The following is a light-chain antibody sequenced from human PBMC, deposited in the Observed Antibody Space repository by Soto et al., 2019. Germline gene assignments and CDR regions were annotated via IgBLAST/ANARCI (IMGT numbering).Light chain of an antibody. CDR1: SSDVGGYNY. Sequence: QSALTQPASVSGSPGQSITISCTGTSSDVGGYNYVSWYQRHPGKAPKLMIFEVSSRPSGVSNRFSGSKSGNTASLTISGLQAEDEADYFCSSYSRTSVYVLGRGTKVT. CDR2: EVS. J-gene: IGLJ1*01. V-gene: IGLV2-14*01. CDR3: SSYSRTSVYV.